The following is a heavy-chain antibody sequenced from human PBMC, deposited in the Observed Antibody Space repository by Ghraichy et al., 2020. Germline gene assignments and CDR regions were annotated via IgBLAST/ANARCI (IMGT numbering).Heavy chain of an antibody. Sequence: GGSLRLSCTVSGFSFSTYAMSWVRQAPGKELEWVSSISGSGANTYYADSVKGRFTISRDNSKNTLHVQMNSLRAEDTAVYYCAKGFGNAVSCYGFADYWGQGTLVTVSS. J-gene: IGHJ4*01. CDR3: AKGFGNAVSCYGFADY. D-gene: IGHD2-15*01. CDR2: ISGSGANT. CDR1: GFSFSTYA. V-gene: IGHV3-23*01.